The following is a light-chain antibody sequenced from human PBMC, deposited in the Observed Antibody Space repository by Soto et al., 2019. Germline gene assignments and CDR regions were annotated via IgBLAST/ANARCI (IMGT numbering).Light chain of an antibody. CDR3: QQYGNSPYT. CDR2: GAS. Sequence: EIVLTQSPGTLSLSPGERANLSCRASQSVSSSYLAWYQQKPGQAPRLLIYGASSRATGIPDRFSGSGSGTDFTLTISRLEPEDFAVYYCQQYGNSPYTFGQGTKVEIK. J-gene: IGKJ2*01. V-gene: IGKV3-20*01. CDR1: QSVSSSY.